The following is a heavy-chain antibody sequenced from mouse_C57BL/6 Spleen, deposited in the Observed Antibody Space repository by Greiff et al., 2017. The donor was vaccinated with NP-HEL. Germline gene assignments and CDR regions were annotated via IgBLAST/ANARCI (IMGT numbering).Heavy chain of an antibody. Sequence: LVESGAELVKPGASVKISCKASGYAFSSYWMNWVKQRPGKGLEWIGQIYPGDGDTNYNGKFKGKATLTADKSSSTAYMQLSSLTSEDSAVYFCAREGGSNWGDYWGQGTSVTVSS. CDR3: AREGGSNWGDY. CDR1: GYAFSSYW. CDR2: IYPGDGDT. D-gene: IGHD4-1*01. V-gene: IGHV1-80*01. J-gene: IGHJ4*01.